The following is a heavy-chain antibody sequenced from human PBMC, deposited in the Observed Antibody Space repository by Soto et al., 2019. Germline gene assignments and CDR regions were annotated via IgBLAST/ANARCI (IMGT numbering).Heavy chain of an antibody. D-gene: IGHD3-22*01. CDR3: ARDPSNSSGYYQFFDY. J-gene: IGHJ4*02. Sequence: QVQLVQSGAEVKKPGASMKVSCKASGYTFTNHGISWVRQAPGQGLERMGWVSAYNGDTKYAQKFQGRVTMTTDTSMSTAYMELRSLRSDDTAVYYCARDPSNSSGYYQFFDYWGQGTLVTVSS. V-gene: IGHV1-18*01. CDR1: GYTFTNHG. CDR2: VSAYNGDT.